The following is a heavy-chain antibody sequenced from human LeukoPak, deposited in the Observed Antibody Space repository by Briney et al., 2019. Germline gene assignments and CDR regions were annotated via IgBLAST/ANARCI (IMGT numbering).Heavy chain of an antibody. D-gene: IGHD3-22*01. CDR3: ARDIGRSGYFHPLRSAAYYFDY. Sequence: PGGSLRLSCAASGFTFSDYYMSWLRQAPGKGLEWVSYISSSGSTIYYADSVKGRFTISRDNAKNSLYLQMNSLRAEDTAVYYCARDIGRSGYFHPLRSAAYYFDYWGQGTLVTVSS. V-gene: IGHV3-11*01. J-gene: IGHJ4*02. CDR1: GFTFSDYY. CDR2: ISSSGSTI.